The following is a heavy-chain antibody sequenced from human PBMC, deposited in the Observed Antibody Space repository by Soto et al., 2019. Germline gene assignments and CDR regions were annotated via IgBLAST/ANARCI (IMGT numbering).Heavy chain of an antibody. CDR3: ARVYGYYYYYMEA. Sequence: GASVKVSCKASGYSLTDNGITWVRQASGQGLEYVGWISPDSGKTDYAQKFQGRVTMTRDTSINTVYMELSSLRSDDTAVYYCARVYGYYYYYMEAWGKGTTVTVSS. CDR1: GYSLTDNG. D-gene: IGHD2-8*01. V-gene: IGHV1-8*01. J-gene: IGHJ6*03. CDR2: ISPDSGKT.